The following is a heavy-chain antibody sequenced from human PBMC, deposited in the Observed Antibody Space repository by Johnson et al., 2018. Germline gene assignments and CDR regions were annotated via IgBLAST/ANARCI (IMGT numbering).Heavy chain of an antibody. D-gene: IGHD5-18*01. J-gene: IGHJ6*02. CDR2: ISGSGGST. Sequence: VQLVESGGDLVQPGGSLRLSCAASGFTFSSYAMNWVRQAPGEGLEWVSGISGSGGSTYYADSVKGRFTISRDNSKNTLYLQMNSLRGEDTAVYYCAKDNTAMGMGYYYYGLDVWGQGTTVVVSS. CDR3: AKDNTAMGMGYYYYGLDV. V-gene: IGHV3-23*04. CDR1: GFTFSSYA.